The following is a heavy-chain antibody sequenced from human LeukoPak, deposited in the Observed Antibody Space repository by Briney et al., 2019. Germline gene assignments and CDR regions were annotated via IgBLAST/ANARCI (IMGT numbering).Heavy chain of an antibody. D-gene: IGHD2-2*02. Sequence: TVKLFCKVSGDLFSSYAISWVRQPCGQGLEWMGGQLPIFRTANNGRKNQGKIMNTTDESTSTAYMKLSSMRSGDTAVDYCARARVVVVPASISYWFDPWGQGTLVTVSS. CDR1: GDLFSSYA. V-gene: IGHV1-69*05. J-gene: IGHJ5*02. CDR3: ARARVVVVPASISYWFDP. CDR2: QLPIFRTA.